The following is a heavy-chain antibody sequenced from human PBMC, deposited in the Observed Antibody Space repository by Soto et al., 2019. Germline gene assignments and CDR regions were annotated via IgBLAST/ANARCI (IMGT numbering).Heavy chain of an antibody. CDR3: ARALIAVAGTDYYYYGMDV. V-gene: IGHV4-59*01. J-gene: IGHJ6*02. CDR1: GGSISSYY. Sequence: PSETLSLTCTVSGGSISSYYWSWIRQPPGKGLEWIGYIYYSGSTNYNPSLKSRVTISVDTSKNQFSLKLSSVTAADTAVYYCARALIAVAGTDYYYYGMDVWGQGTTVTVS. CDR2: IYYSGST. D-gene: IGHD6-19*01.